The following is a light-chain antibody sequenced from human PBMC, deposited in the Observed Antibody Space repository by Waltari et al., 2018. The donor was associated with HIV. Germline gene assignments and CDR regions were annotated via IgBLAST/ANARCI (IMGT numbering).Light chain of an antibody. CDR2: GAS. CDR3: QQYNNWPYT. J-gene: IGKJ2*01. V-gene: IGKV3-15*01. CDR1: QTLDSD. Sequence: ERVMTQSPTTLSVSPGERATLSCRASQTLDSDLAWYQQRPGQPPRLLISGASTRATGIPARFSGSGSGTEFTLTVNSLQSEDFAFYYCQQYNNWPYTFGQGTRLDIK.